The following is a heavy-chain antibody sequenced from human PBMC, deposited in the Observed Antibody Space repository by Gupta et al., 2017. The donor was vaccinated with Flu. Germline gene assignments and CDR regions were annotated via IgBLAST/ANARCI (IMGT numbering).Heavy chain of an antibody. Sequence: DVHLVASGGGLVKPVGSLILTCVGSGFLFGDYSMNWVRQTPGKGLEWTAANSGRGTYTYYVDYVKSRFTLSRDDDNNSVHLQMNSLRPEDTAVDYCARGGGEMWYYCDNWGLGTLVSVSS. J-gene: IGHJ4*02. CDR2: NSGRGTYT. V-gene: IGHV3-21*06. D-gene: IGHD2-15*01. CDR3: ARGGGEMWYYCDN. CDR1: GFLFGDYS.